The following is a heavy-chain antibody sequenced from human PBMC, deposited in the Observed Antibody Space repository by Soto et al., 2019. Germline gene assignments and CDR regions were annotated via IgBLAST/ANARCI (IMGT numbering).Heavy chain of an antibody. CDR2: IYHSGST. CDR1: GGSISSSNW. D-gene: IGHD2-8*01. Sequence: SETLSLTCAVSGGSISSSNWRNWVRQPTGKGLEWIGEIYHSGSTNYNPSLKSRVTISVDKSKNQFSLNLSSVTAADTAVYYCATSILGDVVLMANDLWGQGTLVT. J-gene: IGHJ5*02. V-gene: IGHV4-4*02. CDR3: ATSILGDVVLMANDL.